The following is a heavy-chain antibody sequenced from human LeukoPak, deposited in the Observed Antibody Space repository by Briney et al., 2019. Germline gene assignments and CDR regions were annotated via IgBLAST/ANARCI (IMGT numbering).Heavy chain of an antibody. V-gene: IGHV3-53*01. J-gene: IGHJ4*02. D-gene: IGHD6-19*01. CDR1: GFTVSSNY. CDR3: AKLTISSCWRYFDY. Sequence: PGGSLRLSCAASGFTVSSNYMSWVRQAPGKGLEWVSVIYSGGSTYYADSVKGRFTISRDNSKNTLYLQMNSLRAEDTAVYYCAKLTISSCWRYFDYWGQGTLVTVSS. CDR2: IYSGGST.